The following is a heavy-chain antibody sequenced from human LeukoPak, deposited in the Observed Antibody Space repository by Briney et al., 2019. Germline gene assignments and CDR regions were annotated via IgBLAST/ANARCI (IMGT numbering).Heavy chain of an antibody. D-gene: IGHD2-2*01. Sequence: PGGSLRLSCAASGFTFSSYAMSWVRQAPGKGLEWVSAISGSGGSTYYADSVKGRFTISRDNSKNTLYLQMNSLRAEDTAVYYCAKGHDQSDGYCSSTSCSGSDYWGQGTLVTVSS. V-gene: IGHV3-23*01. CDR3: AKGHDQSDGYCSSTSCSGSDY. CDR2: ISGSGGST. J-gene: IGHJ4*02. CDR1: GFTFSSYA.